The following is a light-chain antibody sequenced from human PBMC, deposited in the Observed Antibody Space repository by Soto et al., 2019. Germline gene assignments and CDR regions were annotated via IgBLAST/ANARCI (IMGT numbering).Light chain of an antibody. CDR3: GAWDRSLTGGV. J-gene: IGLJ3*02. Sequence: QSVLTQPPSVSAAPGQKVTISCSGSSSNIGSYSVSWYQQLPGSAPKLLIHENNKRPSGIPDRFSGSKSGTSATLGITGLQAGYEADYYCGAWDRSLTGGVFGGGTKLTVL. CDR2: ENN. CDR1: SSNIGSYS. V-gene: IGLV1-51*02.